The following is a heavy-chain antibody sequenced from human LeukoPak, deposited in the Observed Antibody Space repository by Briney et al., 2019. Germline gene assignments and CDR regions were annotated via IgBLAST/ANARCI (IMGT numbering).Heavy chain of an antibody. Sequence: GGSLRLSCAASGFTVSFDYMSWVRQAPGKGLEWISVIYSGGSTYYADSVKGRFTISRDDSKNTLYLQMNSLRAEDTAIYYCARAQWRTYSYYYMDVWGKGTTVTVSS. CDR2: IYSGGST. CDR1: GFTVSFDY. CDR3: ARAQWRTYSYYYMDV. V-gene: IGHV3-53*01. J-gene: IGHJ6*03. D-gene: IGHD6-19*01.